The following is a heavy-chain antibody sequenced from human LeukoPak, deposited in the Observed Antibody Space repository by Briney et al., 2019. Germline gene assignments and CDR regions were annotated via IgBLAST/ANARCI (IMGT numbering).Heavy chain of an antibody. D-gene: IGHD3-10*01. Sequence: SVSLCLTHAFYGDSLSVYYSSGVTHPPTKGWEWVGEINHSGSTNYNPSLKSRVTISVDTSKNQFSLKLSSVTAADTAVYYCARGYYGSGSYSDYWGQGTLVAVSS. V-gene: IGHV4-34*01. CDR1: GDSLSVYY. CDR2: INHSGST. CDR3: ARGYYGSGSYSDY. J-gene: IGHJ4*02.